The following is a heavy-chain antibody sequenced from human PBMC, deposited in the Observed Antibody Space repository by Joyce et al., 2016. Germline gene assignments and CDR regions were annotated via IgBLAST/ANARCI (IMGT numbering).Heavy chain of an antibody. CDR3: ARKRQFDY. J-gene: IGHJ4*02. D-gene: IGHD1-1*01. CDR2: IKQDGIEK. CDR1: RFTFSMYW. V-gene: IGHV3-7*01. Sequence: EVQLVESGGDLVKPGGSLRLSCAASRFTFSMYWMSWVRQAPGKVLECVANIKQDGIEKYYVYSVKVRFTIFRDAANNSLYLQMNSLRADDTAVYYCARKRQFDYWGQGTLVTVSS.